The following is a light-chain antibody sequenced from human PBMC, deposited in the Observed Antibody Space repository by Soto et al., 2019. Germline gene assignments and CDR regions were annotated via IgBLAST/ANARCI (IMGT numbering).Light chain of an antibody. J-gene: IGLJ1*01. Sequence: QSALTQPASVSGSPGQSVTISCTGASSDVGGSDHVSWYQQHPGKAPKLILYEVNNRPSGVSNRFSGSKSGNTASLIISGLQADDEAEYFCSPYSTTNTLVFGSGTKLTVL. CDR3: SPYSTTNTLV. V-gene: IGLV2-14*03. CDR2: EVN. CDR1: SSDVGGSDH.